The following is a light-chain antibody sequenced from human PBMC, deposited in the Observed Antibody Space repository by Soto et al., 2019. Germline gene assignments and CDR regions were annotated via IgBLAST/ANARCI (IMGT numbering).Light chain of an antibody. Sequence: QPVLTQSPSASASLGASVKLTCTLSSGHSTYAIVWHQQQPDKGPRYLMKLNSDGSHSKGDGIPDRFSGSSSGAERHLTISSLQSEDEADYYCQTWGTAIHDVVFGGGTKLTVL. CDR2: LNSDGSH. CDR1: SGHSTYA. V-gene: IGLV4-69*01. J-gene: IGLJ2*01. CDR3: QTWGTAIHDVV.